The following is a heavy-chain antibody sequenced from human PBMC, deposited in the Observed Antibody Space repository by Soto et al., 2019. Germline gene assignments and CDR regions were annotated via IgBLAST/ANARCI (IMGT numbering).Heavy chain of an antibody. D-gene: IGHD6-6*01. CDR3: VKDHPSLSI. CDR2: INVGKGHT. J-gene: IGHJ4*02. CDR1: GYTFTEYT. Sequence: ASVKVSRKASGYTFTEYTNHWVRQAPGQKFEWMGWINVGKGHTKYSQNFQGRLTITRDTSASTAYMELSSLSSEDTAVYYCVKDHPSLSIWGQGTLVTVSS. V-gene: IGHV1-3*01.